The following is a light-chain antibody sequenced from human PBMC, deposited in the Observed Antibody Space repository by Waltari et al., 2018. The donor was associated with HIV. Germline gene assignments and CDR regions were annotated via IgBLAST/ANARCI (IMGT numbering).Light chain of an antibody. CDR3: CSYAGIYTYVK. Sequence: QSALTQPRSVSGSPGQSVSISCTGTSSDVGGYHYVSWYQQHPDKAPKLMIYDVSQRPSVVPDRFSCSKSGNTASLTISGLQAEDEADYYCCSYAGIYTYVKFGGGTKLTVL. J-gene: IGLJ2*01. V-gene: IGLV2-11*01. CDR1: SSDVGGYHY. CDR2: DVS.